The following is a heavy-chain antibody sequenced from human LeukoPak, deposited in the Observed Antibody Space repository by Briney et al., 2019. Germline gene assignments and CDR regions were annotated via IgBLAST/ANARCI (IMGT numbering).Heavy chain of an antibody. CDR1: GFTFSSYA. J-gene: IGHJ6*03. CDR3: AREIYQVRRYFDWLLPRSYYYYYYMDV. V-gene: IGHV3-30*02. Sequence: PGGSLRLSCAASGFTFSSYAMSWVRQAPGKGLEWVAFIRYDGSNKYYADSVKGRFTISRDNAKNSLYLQMNSLRAEDTAVYYCAREIYQVRRYFDWLLPRSYYYYYYMDVWGKGTTVTVSS. CDR2: IRYDGSNK. D-gene: IGHD3-9*01.